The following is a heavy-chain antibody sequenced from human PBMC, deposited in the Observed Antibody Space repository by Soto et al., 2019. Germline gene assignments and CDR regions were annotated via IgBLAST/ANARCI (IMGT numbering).Heavy chain of an antibody. CDR1: GLTVSGKKY. D-gene: IGHD6-6*01. V-gene: IGHV3-53*01. CDR2: VYDLDGT. Sequence: GGSLRLSCVASGLTVSGKKYMAWVRQAPGKGPEWVSGVYDLDGTYYADSVRGRFTTSIDSSRTTVYLQMNSLRVDDTAVYFCSTSSRTEYHFAMDAWCQGTTVTVSS. J-gene: IGHJ6*02. CDR3: STSSRTEYHFAMDA.